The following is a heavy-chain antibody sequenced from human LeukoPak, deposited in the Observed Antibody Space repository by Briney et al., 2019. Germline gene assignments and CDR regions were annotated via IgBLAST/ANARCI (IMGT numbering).Heavy chain of an antibody. J-gene: IGHJ5*02. CDR3: AKYSIVATNNWFDP. D-gene: IGHD5-12*01. CDR2: ISGSGGST. Sequence: GGSLRLSCAASGFTFSSYAMSWVRQAPGKGLEWVSAISGSGGSTYYADSVKGRFTISRDNSKNTLYLQMNSLRAEGTAVYYCAKYSIVATNNWFDPWGQGTLVTVSS. CDR1: GFTFSSYA. V-gene: IGHV3-23*01.